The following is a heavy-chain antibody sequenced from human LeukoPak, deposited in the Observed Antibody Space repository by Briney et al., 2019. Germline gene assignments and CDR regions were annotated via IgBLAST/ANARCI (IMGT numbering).Heavy chain of an antibody. J-gene: IGHJ3*02. CDR3: SRGGAAAGHAFDI. CDR1: GFTFSNYD. V-gene: IGHV3-13*04. CDR2: IGTSGDT. Sequence: GRSLRLSCAASGFTFSNYDMHWVRQATGEGLEWVSSIGTSGDTYYPGSVKGRFTISRENAKNSFYLQMNSLRAGDTAVYYCSRGGAAAGHAFDIWGLGTLVTVSP. D-gene: IGHD6-13*01.